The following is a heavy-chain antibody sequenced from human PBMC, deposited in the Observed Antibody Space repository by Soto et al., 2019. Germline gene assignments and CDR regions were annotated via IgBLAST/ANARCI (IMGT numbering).Heavy chain of an antibody. J-gene: IGHJ5*02. CDR1: GGSISSYY. D-gene: IGHD2-2*02. V-gene: IGHV4-59*01. CDR3: ARGYCSSTICYIWDNWFDP. CDR2: IYYSGRT. Sequence: ASETLSLTCTVSGGSISSYYWSWIRQPPGKGLEWIGYIYYSGRTNYNPSLKSRVTISVDTSKNQFSLKLSSVTAADTAVYYCARGYCSSTICYIWDNWFDPWGQGTLVTVYS.